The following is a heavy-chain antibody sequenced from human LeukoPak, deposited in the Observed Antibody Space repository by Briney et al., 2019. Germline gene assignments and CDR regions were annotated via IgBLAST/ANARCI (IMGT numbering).Heavy chain of an antibody. V-gene: IGHV3-23*01. CDR1: GLTFGNYG. J-gene: IGHJ4*02. D-gene: IGHD3-10*01. Sequence: GGSLRLSCVASGLTFGNYGMNWVRQAPGKGLEWVSSIGGGGYTTYYADSVRGRFTISRDNSKHSMFLQMSSLRAEDTAIYYCAEVESSYCRIWGQGTLVTVSS. CDR2: IGGGGYTT. CDR3: AEVESSYCRI.